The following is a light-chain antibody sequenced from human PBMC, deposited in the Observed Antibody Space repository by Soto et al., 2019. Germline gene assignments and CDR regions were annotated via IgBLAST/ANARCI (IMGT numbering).Light chain of an antibody. CDR1: SSDVGGYDY. J-gene: IGLJ2*01. Sequence: QSALTQPASVSGSPGQSITISCTGTSSDVGGYDYVSWYQQHPGKAPKLLIFDVSKRPSGVSYRFSGSKSGNTASLTISGLQAEDEADYYCSTYASSITLVFGGGTKLPVL. CDR2: DVS. CDR3: STYASSITLV. V-gene: IGLV2-14*01.